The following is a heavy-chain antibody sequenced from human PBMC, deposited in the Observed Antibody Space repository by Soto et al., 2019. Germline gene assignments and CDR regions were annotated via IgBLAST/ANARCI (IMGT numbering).Heavy chain of an antibody. CDR1: GASITYGGYS. J-gene: IGHJ4*02. V-gene: IGHV4-30-2*01. CDR3: ARGGGSDSFDY. CDR2: INHLETT. D-gene: IGHD1-26*01. Sequence: SETLSLTCTVSGASITYGGYSWSWIRQTPGKGLEWIGYINHLETTFYNPSFESRLTLSIDRAKNQFSLNLNSMSAADRAVYFCARGGGSDSFDYWGRGILVTVSS.